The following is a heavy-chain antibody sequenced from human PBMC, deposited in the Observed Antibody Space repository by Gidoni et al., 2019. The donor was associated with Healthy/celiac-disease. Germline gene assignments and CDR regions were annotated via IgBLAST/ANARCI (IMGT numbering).Heavy chain of an antibody. D-gene: IGHD6-19*01. V-gene: IGHV3-21*01. CDR3: ARGHYRLSIAVAGNYDY. J-gene: IGHJ4*02. CDR2: ISSSSSYI. Sequence: EVQLVESGGGLVKPGGSLRLSCAASGFTFSSYSMNWVRQAPGKGLEWVSSISSSSSYIYYADSVKGRFTISRDNAKNSLYLQMNSLRAEDTAVYYCARGHYRLSIAVAGNYDYWGQGTLVTVSS. CDR1: GFTFSSYS.